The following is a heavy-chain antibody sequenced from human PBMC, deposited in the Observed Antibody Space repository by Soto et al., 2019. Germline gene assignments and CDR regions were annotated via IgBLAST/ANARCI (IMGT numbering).Heavy chain of an antibody. CDR1: GGSIRSSSYY. J-gene: IGHJ4*02. D-gene: IGHD6-19*01. CDR2: IYYSGST. CDR3: ARQGYSSGPDY. V-gene: IGHV4-39*01. Sequence: QLQLQESGPGLVKPSETLSLTCTVSGGSIRSSSYYWGWIRQPPGKGLEWIGSIYYSGSTYYNPSLKRRIPRSVDTSNNQFSLKLSSVTAADTAVYCSARQGYSSGPDYWGQGTLVTVCS.